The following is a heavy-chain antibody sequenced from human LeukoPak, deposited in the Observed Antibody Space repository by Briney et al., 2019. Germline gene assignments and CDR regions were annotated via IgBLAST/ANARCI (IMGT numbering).Heavy chain of an antibody. V-gene: IGHV3-23*01. CDR2: ISGSGGST. J-gene: IGHJ4*02. CDR3: AHARGYSYGNFDY. CDR1: GFTFSSDA. D-gene: IGHD5-18*01. Sequence: GGSLRLSCAASGFTFSSDAMSWVRQAPGKGLEWVSAISGSGGSTYYADSVKCRFTISRDNSKNTLYLQMNSLGAEDTAVYYCAHARGYSYGNFDYWGQGTLVTVSS.